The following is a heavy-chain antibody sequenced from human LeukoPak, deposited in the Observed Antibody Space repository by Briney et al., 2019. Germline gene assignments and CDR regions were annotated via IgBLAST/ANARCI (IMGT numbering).Heavy chain of an antibody. CDR2: ISYDGSNK. CDR1: GFTSSSYG. V-gene: IGHV3-30*18. Sequence: PGRSLRLSCAASGFTSSSYGMHWVRQAPGKGLEWVAVISYDGSNKYYADSVKGRFTISRDNSKNTLYLQMNSLRAEDTAVYYCAKDLGGIAVASAYYYGMDVWGQGTTVTVSS. CDR3: AKDLGGIAVASAYYYGMDV. D-gene: IGHD6-19*01. J-gene: IGHJ6*02.